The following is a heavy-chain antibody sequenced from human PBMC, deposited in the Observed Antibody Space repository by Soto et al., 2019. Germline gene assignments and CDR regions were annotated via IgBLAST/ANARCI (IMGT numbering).Heavy chain of an antibody. Sequence: PGGSLRLSCAASGFTFSSYSMNWVRQAPGKGLEWVSSISSSSSYIYYADSVKGRLTISRDNAKNSLYLQMNSLRAEDTAVYYCARSLRTYYDFWSGYYDPWGQGTLVTVSS. D-gene: IGHD3-3*01. V-gene: IGHV3-21*01. CDR1: GFTFSSYS. J-gene: IGHJ5*02. CDR3: ARSLRTYYDFWSGYYDP. CDR2: ISSSSSYI.